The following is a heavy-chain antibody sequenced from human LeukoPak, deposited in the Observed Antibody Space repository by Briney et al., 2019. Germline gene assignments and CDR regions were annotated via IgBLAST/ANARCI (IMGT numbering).Heavy chain of an antibody. V-gene: IGHV1-2*02. J-gene: IGHJ4*02. CDR1: GYTFTAYY. CDR2: INPNSGGT. Sequence: ASVKVSCKASGYTFTAYYMHWVRQAPGQGLEWMGWINPNSGGTNYAQKFQGRVTMTTDTSTNTAYMELRSLRSDDTAVYYCARDPLDYWATSSGSRRPAFDYWGQGTLVTVSS. D-gene: IGHD1-26*01. CDR3: ARDPLDYWATSSGSRRPAFDY.